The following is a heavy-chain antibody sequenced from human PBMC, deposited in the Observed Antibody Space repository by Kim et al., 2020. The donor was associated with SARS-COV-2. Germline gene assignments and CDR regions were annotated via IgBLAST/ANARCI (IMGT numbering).Heavy chain of an antibody. CDR3: ARGRAGVVPSPILGRGPYYDYYAMDV. V-gene: IGHV4-34*01. CDR1: GGSFSGYH. CDR2: INHSGGT. Sequence: SETLSLTCAVFGGSFSGYHWTWIRQSPGKGLEWIGEINHSGGTNCNPSLKSRVTISLDTSKNQFSLKLGSVSAADAAVHYCARGRAGVVPSPILGRGPYYDYYAMDVGGQGTTITVSS. D-gene: IGHD3-3*01. J-gene: IGHJ6*02.